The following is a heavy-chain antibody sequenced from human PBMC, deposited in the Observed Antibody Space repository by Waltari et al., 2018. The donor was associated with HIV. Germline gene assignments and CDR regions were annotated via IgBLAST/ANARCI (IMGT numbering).Heavy chain of an antibody. CDR1: GCTFSSYG. Sequence: QVQLVESGGGVVQPGRSLRLSCAASGCTFSSYGMHWVRQAPGKGLEWVAVIWYDGSNKYYADSVKGRFIISRDNSKNTLYLEMNSLRVEDTAVYYCARRDGYNVVDFWGQGTLVTVSS. CDR2: IWYDGSNK. V-gene: IGHV3-33*01. J-gene: IGHJ4*02. D-gene: IGHD5-12*01. CDR3: ARRDGYNVVDF.